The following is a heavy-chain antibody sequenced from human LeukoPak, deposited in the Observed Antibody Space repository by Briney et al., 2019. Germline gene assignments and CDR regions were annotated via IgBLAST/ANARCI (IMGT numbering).Heavy chain of an antibody. Sequence: PGGSLRLSCAASGFIFSNFTMNWVRQAPGKGLEWVSSISRTTSFKYYADSMKGRFTISRDNVKNSLYLQMNSLRAEDTAVYYCARGVIVGDVWGQGTTVTVSS. CDR2: ISRTTSFK. V-gene: IGHV3-21*01. D-gene: IGHD1-26*01. CDR1: GFIFSNFT. J-gene: IGHJ6*02. CDR3: ARGVIVGDV.